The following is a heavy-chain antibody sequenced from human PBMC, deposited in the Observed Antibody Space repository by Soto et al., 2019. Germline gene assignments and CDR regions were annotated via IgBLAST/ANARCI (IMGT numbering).Heavy chain of an antibody. CDR1: GYTFTSYY. CDR2: INPSGGST. Sequence: ASVKVSCKASGYTFTSYYMHWVRQAPGQGLEWMGIINPSGGSTSYAQKFQGRVTMTRDTSTSTVYMELSSLRSEDTAVYYCARSRGSSSWYYYGMDVWGQGTTVTVSS. CDR3: ARSRGSSSWYYYGMDV. J-gene: IGHJ6*02. D-gene: IGHD6-13*01. V-gene: IGHV1-46*01.